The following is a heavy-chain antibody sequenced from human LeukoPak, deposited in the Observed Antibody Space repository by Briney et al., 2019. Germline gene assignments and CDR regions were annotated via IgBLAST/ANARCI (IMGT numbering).Heavy chain of an antibody. V-gene: IGHV4-4*09. Sequence: SETLSLACTVSGGSISSYYWSWIRQPPGKGLEWIGYIYTSGSTNYNPSLKSRVTISVDTSKNQFSLKLSSVTAADTAVYYRAASSRWFYYYYMDVWGKGTTVTVSS. CDR1: GGSISSYY. D-gene: IGHD6-6*01. CDR2: IYTSGST. J-gene: IGHJ6*03. CDR3: AASSRWFYYYYMDV.